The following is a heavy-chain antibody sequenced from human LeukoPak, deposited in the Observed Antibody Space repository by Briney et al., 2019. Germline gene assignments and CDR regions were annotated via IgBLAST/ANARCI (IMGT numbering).Heavy chain of an antibody. CDR3: GSRSGTSDYALQQFDY. Sequence: GGSLRLSCAASGFTFSNYAMSWVRQAPGKGLEWVSVISGSGGWTHYEDSVKGRFTISRDNAKNALYLQMDSLRAEDTAVYYCGSRSGTSDYALQQFDYWGQGIQVTVSS. CDR1: GFTFSNYA. V-gene: IGHV3-23*01. CDR2: ISGSGGWT. J-gene: IGHJ4*02. D-gene: IGHD3-16*01.